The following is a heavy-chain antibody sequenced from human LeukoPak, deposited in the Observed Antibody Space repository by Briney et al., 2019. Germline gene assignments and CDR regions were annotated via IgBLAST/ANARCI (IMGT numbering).Heavy chain of an antibody. CDR1: GFTFSDYY. D-gene: IGHD4-11*01. CDR2: ISSSGRTI. V-gene: IGHV3-11*04. Sequence: GGSLRLSCAASGFTFSDYYMSWIRQAPGKGLESISYISSSGRTIFYADSVKGRFTISRDNAKNSLYLQMNSLRAEDTAVYYCARDITGSNYNTNYYYYYMDVWGKGTTVTVSS. J-gene: IGHJ6*03. CDR3: ARDITGSNYNTNYYYYYMDV.